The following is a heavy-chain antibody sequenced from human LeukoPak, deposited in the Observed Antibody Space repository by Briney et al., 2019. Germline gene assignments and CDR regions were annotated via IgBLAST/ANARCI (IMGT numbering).Heavy chain of an antibody. D-gene: IGHD3-22*01. Sequence: PGGSLRLSCAASGFTFSSYAMSWVRQAPGKGLEWVSAISGSGGSTYYADSVKGRFSISRDNSKNTLYLQMNSLRAEDTAVHYCAKVAPAYDSSGPYFDYWGQGTLVTVSS. CDR3: AKVAPAYDSSGPYFDY. V-gene: IGHV3-23*01. J-gene: IGHJ4*02. CDR1: GFTFSSYA. CDR2: ISGSGGST.